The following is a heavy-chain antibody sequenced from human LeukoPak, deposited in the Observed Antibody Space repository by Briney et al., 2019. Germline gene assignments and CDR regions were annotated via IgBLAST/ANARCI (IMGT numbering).Heavy chain of an antibody. D-gene: IGHD6-6*01. V-gene: IGHV1-2*02. CDR1: GYTFTGYY. Sequence: ASVEVSCKAPGYTFTGYYMHWVRQAPGQGLEWMGWINPNSGGTNYAQKFQGRVTMTRDTSISTAYMELSRLRSDDTAVYYCARDTKQLVSLSFDPWGQGTLVTVSS. J-gene: IGHJ5*02. CDR2: INPNSGGT. CDR3: ARDTKQLVSLSFDP.